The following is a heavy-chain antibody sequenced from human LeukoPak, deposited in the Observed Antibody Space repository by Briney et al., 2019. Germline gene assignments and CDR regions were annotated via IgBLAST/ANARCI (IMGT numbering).Heavy chain of an antibody. CDR1: GYTFTSYY. J-gene: IGHJ6*03. D-gene: IGHD3-3*01. CDR2: IIPSGGST. Sequence: ASVKVSCKASGYTFTSYYMHWVRQAPGQGLEWMGIIIPSGGSTSYAQKFQGRVTMTRDTSTSTVYMELSSLRSEDTAVYYCARDGVLRFLEWLSPTYYYYMDVWGKGTTVTVSS. CDR3: ARDGVLRFLEWLSPTYYYYMDV. V-gene: IGHV1-46*01.